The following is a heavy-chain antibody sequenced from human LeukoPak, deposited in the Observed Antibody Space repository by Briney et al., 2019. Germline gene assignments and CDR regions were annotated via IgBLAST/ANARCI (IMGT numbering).Heavy chain of an antibody. Sequence: SQTLSLTCPISRDSVSSTSTAWDWFRQSPSRGLEWLGRTYYRSKWDNDYAVSVKSRITINPDTSKNQFSLQVNSVTPEDTAIYYAARFGGGGAFDIWGQGKMFTVSS. J-gene: IGHJ3*02. D-gene: IGHD3-16*01. V-gene: IGHV6-1*01. CDR3: ARFGGGGAFDI. CDR1: RDSVSSTSTA. CDR2: TYYRSKWDN.